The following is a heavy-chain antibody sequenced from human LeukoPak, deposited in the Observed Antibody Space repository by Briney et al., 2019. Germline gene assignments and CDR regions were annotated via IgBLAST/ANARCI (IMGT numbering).Heavy chain of an antibody. D-gene: IGHD3-22*01. J-gene: IGHJ5*02. CDR2: MNPNSGNT. Sequence: ASVKVSCKASGYTFTSYDINWVRQATGQGLEWMGWMNPNSGNTGYAQKFQGRVTITRDTSASTAYMELSSLRSEDTAVYYCARDFLDYYDSSGYLPRWFDPWGQGTLVTVSS. V-gene: IGHV1-8*01. CDR3: ARDFLDYYDSSGYLPRWFDP. CDR1: GYTFTSYD.